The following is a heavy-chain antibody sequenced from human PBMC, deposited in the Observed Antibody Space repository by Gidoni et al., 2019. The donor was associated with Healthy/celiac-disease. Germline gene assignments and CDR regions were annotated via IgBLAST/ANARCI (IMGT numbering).Heavy chain of an antibody. CDR1: GFTFSSYA. CDR3: AKVTGRGYCSGGSCPGAFDI. CDR2: INGSGGST. J-gene: IGHJ3*02. Sequence: EVQLLESGGGLVQPGGSLRLSCAASGFTFSSYAMSWVRQAPGKGLEWVSAINGSGGSTYYADSVKGRFTISRDNSKNTLYLQMNSLRAEDTAVYYCAKVTGRGYCSGGSCPGAFDIWGQGTMVTVSS. D-gene: IGHD2-15*01. V-gene: IGHV3-23*01.